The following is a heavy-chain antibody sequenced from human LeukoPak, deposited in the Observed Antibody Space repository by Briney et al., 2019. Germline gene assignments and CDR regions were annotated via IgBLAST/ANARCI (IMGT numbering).Heavy chain of an antibody. D-gene: IGHD6-6*01. CDR1: GCPVRCNY. Sequence: GGSLRLSCAASGCPVRCNYLRWVRQAPGKGMGGVSVIYSGGSTYYADSVKGRFTISRDNSKNPLYLQMSSLRAEDTVVYYGASYSYSSSSKFFRHWGQGTLVTVSS. CDR3: ASYSYSSSSKFFRH. J-gene: IGHJ1*01. V-gene: IGHV3-53*01. CDR2: IYSGGST.